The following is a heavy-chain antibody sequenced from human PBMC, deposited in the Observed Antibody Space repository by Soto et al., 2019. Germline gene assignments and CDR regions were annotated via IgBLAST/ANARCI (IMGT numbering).Heavy chain of an antibody. CDR1: GDTFSSYA. J-gene: IGHJ6*02. D-gene: IGHD6-19*01. CDR3: ARGREAVAGLNYYYGMDV. Sequence: GASVKVSCKASGDTFSSYAISWVRQAPGQGVEWMGGIIPIFGTANYAQKFQGRVTITADESTSTAYMELSSLRSEDTAVYYCARGREAVAGLNYYYGMDVWGQGTTVTVSS. V-gene: IGHV1-69*13. CDR2: IIPIFGTA.